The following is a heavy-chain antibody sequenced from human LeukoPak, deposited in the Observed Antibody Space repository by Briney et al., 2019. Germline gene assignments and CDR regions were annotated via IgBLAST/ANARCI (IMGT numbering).Heavy chain of an antibody. CDR2: IYHSGST. Sequence: SQTLSLTCAVSGGSISSGGYSWSWIRQPPGKGLEWIGYIYHSGSTNYNPSLKSRVTISVDTSKNQFSLKLSSVTAADTAVYYCARGYYYDSSGYYYRYNWFDPWGQGTLVTVSS. CDR3: ARGYYYDSSGYYYRYNWFDP. J-gene: IGHJ5*02. V-gene: IGHV4-30-2*01. CDR1: GGSISSGGYS. D-gene: IGHD3-22*01.